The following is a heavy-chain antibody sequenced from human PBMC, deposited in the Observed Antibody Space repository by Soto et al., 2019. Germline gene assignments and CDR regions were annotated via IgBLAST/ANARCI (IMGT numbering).Heavy chain of an antibody. CDR1: VYTFTCYY. CDR2: INPNSGGT. V-gene: IGHV1-2*02. D-gene: IGHD3-9*01. CDR3: ASGFLTGYYSMDA. J-gene: IGHJ6*02. Sequence: XSVKGSCQASVYTFTCYYMHWVRQAPGQGLEWMGWINPNSGGTNYAQKFQGRVTMTRDTSISTAYMELSRLRSDDTAVYYCASGFLTGYYSMDAWGQGSTVTVSS.